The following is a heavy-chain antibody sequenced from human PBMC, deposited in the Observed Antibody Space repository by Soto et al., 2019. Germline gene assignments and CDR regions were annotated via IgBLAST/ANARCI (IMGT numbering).Heavy chain of an antibody. CDR1: GFSFSSYA. J-gene: IGHJ6*02. V-gene: IGHV3-23*01. Sequence: EVQLLESGGGLVQPGGSLRLSCAASGFSFSSYAMSWVRQAPGKGLEWVSAISGSGGSPYNADSVKGRFTISRDNSKNTLYLQMNSLRVEDTAVYYCAKDEDRRSWYYYYYGMDVWGQGTTVTVSS. CDR3: AKDEDRRSWYYYYYGMDV. CDR2: ISGSGGSP. D-gene: IGHD6-13*01.